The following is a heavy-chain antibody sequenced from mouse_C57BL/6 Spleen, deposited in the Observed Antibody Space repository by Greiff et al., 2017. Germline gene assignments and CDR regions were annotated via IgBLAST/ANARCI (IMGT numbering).Heavy chain of an antibody. D-gene: IGHD2-5*01. CDR3: AYYSNYGGYAMDY. Sequence: QVQLKQSGPELVKPGASVKIPCKASGYTFTDYNMDWVKQRPGKGLEWIGQIYPGDGDTNYNGKFKGKATLTADKSSSTAYMQLSSLTSEDSAVYFCAYYSNYGGYAMDYWGQGTSVTVSS. CDR1: GYTFTDYN. V-gene: IGHV1-80*01. CDR2: IYPGDGDT. J-gene: IGHJ4*01.